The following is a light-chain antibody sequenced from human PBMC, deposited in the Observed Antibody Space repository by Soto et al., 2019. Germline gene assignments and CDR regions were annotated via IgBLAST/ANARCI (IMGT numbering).Light chain of an antibody. CDR2: AAS. Sequence: DIQMTQSPSSLSASVGGRVTIPCRASQTIANYLTCYQQKLRRAPNLLVYAASSLQSGVPSRFSGSGSGTEITLIISSLQPDDFATYYCQETYSTPRTFCQGTKVEIK. J-gene: IGKJ1*01. CDR1: QTIANY. CDR3: QETYSTPRT. V-gene: IGKV1-39*01.